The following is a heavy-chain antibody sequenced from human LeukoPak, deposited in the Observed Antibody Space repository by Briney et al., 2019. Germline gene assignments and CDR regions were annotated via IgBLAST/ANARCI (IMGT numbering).Heavy chain of an antibody. J-gene: IGHJ4*02. CDR3: ARDERRDGYNYVGLLGH. CDR2: ISSNGGST. V-gene: IGHV3-64*01. CDR1: GFTFSSYA. Sequence: GGSLRLSCAASGFTFSSYAMHWVRQAPGKGLEYVSAISSNGGSTYYANSVKGRFTISRDNSKNTVYLQMGSLRAEDMAVYYCARDERRDGYNYVGLLGHWGQGTLVTVSS. D-gene: IGHD5-24*01.